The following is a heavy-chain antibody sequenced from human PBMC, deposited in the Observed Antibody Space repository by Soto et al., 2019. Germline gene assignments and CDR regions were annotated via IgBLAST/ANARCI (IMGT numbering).Heavy chain of an antibody. CDR3: ARGVDTAMVYNWFDP. Sequence: QVPLQESGPGLVKPSQTLSLTCTVSGGSISSGGYYWSWIRQHPGKGLEWIGYIYYSGSTYYNPSLKSRVTISVDTSKNQFSLKLSSVTAADTAVYYCARGVDTAMVYNWFDPWGQGTLVTVSS. CDR2: IYYSGST. D-gene: IGHD5-18*01. J-gene: IGHJ5*02. V-gene: IGHV4-31*03. CDR1: GGSISSGGYY.